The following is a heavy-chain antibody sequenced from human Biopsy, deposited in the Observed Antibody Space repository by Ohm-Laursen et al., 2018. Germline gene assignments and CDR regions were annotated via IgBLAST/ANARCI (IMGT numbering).Heavy chain of an antibody. CDR2: ISPSGATT. CDR3: ARAGVGSDGTDSYYYGMDV. D-gene: IGHD5-24*01. CDR1: GNTFATYH. J-gene: IGHJ6*02. V-gene: IGHV1-46*01. Sequence: SVKVSCKVSGNTFATYHIHWVRQAPGQGLEWMGVISPSGATTPFSQKFQGRITMTRDTSTGTVYMDLNSLGSEDTAVYYCARAGVGSDGTDSYYYGMDVWGPGTTVTVSS.